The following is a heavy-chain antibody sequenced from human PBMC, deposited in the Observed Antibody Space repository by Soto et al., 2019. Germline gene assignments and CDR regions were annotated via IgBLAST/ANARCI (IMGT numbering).Heavy chain of an antibody. CDR2: IGTSGKTI. D-gene: IGHD4-4*01. J-gene: IGHJ6*02. CDR1: GFTFSSYE. CDR3: ARDPAIYSGKFDYGLDV. V-gene: IGHV3-48*03. Sequence: VGSLRLSCAVSGFTFSSYEMNWVRQAPGKGLEWVSYIGTSGKTIYYADSVRGRFTISRDNAKNSLYLQMNSLRAEDTAVYFCARDPAIYSGKFDYGLDVWGRGTTVTVSS.